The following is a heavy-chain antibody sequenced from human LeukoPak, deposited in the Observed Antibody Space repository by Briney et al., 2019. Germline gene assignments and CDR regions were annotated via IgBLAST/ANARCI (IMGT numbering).Heavy chain of an antibody. Sequence: PSETLSLTCTASGGSISSYYLSWIRQPPGKGLEWIGYIYYSGSTNYNPSLKSRVTISVDTSKNQFSLKLSSVTAADTAVYYCARAEPYCSSTSCPNYNWFDPWGQGTLVTVSS. V-gene: IGHV4-59*08. CDR3: ARAEPYCSSTSCPNYNWFDP. CDR1: GGSISSYY. J-gene: IGHJ5*02. CDR2: IYYSGST. D-gene: IGHD2-2*01.